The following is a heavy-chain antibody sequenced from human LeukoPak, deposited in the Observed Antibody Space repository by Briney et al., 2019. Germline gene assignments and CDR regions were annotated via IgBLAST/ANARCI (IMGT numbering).Heavy chain of an antibody. D-gene: IGHD3-10*01. CDR1: GFTFSSYS. CDR2: ISGSGDKS. J-gene: IGHJ4*02. CDR3: AKGPRTVRFGDRHKGMFDY. V-gene: IGHV3-23*01. Sequence: PGGSLRLSCAASGFTFSSYSMNWVRQAPGKGLEWVSIISGSGDKSYYTDSVKGRFTVSRDNSKNTVYLQMNSLRAEDTAVYYCAKGPRTVRFGDRHKGMFDYWGQGTLVTVSS.